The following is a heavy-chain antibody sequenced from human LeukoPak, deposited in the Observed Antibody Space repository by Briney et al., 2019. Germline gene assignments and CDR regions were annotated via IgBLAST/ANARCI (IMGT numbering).Heavy chain of an antibody. V-gene: IGHV4-39*07. CDR3: AGGTWGFYDTTVGVY. CDR2: IYYSGST. D-gene: IGHD3-22*01. CDR1: GGSISSSNYY. J-gene: IGHJ4*02. Sequence: SETLSLTCTVPGGSISSSNYYWGWIRQPPGKGLEWIGSIYYSGSTYYNPSLKSRVTISVDTSKNQFSLKLSSVTAADTAVFYCAGGTWGFYDTTVGVYWGQGTLVTVSS.